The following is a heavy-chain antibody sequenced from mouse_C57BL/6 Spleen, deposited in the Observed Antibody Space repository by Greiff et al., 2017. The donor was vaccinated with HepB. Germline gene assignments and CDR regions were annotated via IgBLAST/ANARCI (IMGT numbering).Heavy chain of an antibody. J-gene: IGHJ4*01. CDR3: ASPLFIGSSHYAMDY. D-gene: IGHD1-1*01. CDR2: IWSGGST. V-gene: IGHV2-2*01. Sequence: VQLVESGPGLVQPSQSLSITCTVSGFSLTSYGVHWVRQSPGKGLEWLGVIWSGGSTDYNAAFISRLSISKDNSKSQVFFKMNSLQADDTAIYYCASPLFIGSSHYAMDYWGQGTSVTVSS. CDR1: GFSLTSYG.